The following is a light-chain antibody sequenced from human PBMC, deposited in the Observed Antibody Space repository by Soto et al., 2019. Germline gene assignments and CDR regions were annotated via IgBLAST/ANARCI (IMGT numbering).Light chain of an antibody. CDR2: DAS. Sequence: DIQMTQSPSSLSASVGDRVTITCQASQDISNNLNWYQQKPGKAPKLLIYDASNLETGVPSRFSGGGSGTDFTFSISSLQPEDIATYYFQQYDNLPGYTFGQGTKLEIK. CDR3: QQYDNLPGYT. J-gene: IGKJ2*01. CDR1: QDISNN. V-gene: IGKV1-33*01.